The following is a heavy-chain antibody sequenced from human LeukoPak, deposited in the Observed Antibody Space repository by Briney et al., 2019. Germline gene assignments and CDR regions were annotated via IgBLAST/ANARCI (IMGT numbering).Heavy chain of an antibody. V-gene: IGHV4-59*08. D-gene: IGHD3-3*01. CDR2: IYYSGST. CDR1: GGSISSYY. J-gene: IGHJ4*02. CDR3: ARARYYDFWSGHRYYFDY. Sequence: NPSETLSLTCTVTGGSISSYYWSWIRQPLGKGPEWIGYIYYSGSTNYNPSLKSRVTISVDTSKTQFSLKLSSVTAADTAVYYCARARYYDFWSGHRYYFDYWGQGTLVTVSS.